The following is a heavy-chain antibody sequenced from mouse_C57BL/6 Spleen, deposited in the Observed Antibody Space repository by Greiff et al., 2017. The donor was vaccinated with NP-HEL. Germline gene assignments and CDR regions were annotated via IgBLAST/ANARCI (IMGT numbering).Heavy chain of an antibody. CDR2: IYPGSGST. V-gene: IGHV1-55*01. CDR3: ARESDVYDDYFDF. D-gene: IGHD2-2*01. J-gene: IGHJ2*01. Sequence: VQLQQPGAELVKPGASVKLSCKASGYTFTSYWITWVKQRPGQGLEWIGEIYPGSGSTNYNEKFKSKATLTVDTSSSTAYMQLSSLTSEDSAVYYCARESDVYDDYFDFWGKGTTLTVSS. CDR1: GYTFTSYW.